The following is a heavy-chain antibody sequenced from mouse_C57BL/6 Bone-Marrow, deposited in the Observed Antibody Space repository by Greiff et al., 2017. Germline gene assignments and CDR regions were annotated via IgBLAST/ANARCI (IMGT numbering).Heavy chain of an antibody. J-gene: IGHJ3*01. CDR3: TTGSSYTWFAY. CDR1: GFNIKDDY. V-gene: IGHV14-4*01. D-gene: IGHD1-1*01. CDR2: INPENGDT. Sequence: EVKLVESGAELVRPGASVKLSCTASGFNIKDDYMHWVKQRPEQGLEWIGWINPENGDTEYASKFQGKATITADTSSNTAYLQLSSLTSEDTAVYYCTTGSSYTWFAYWGQGTLVTVSA.